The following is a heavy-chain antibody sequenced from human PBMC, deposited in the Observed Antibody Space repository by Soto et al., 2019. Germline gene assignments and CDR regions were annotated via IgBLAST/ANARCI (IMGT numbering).Heavy chain of an antibody. V-gene: IGHV1-46*01. CDR2: INPSGGST. Sequence: QVQLVQSGAEVKKPGASVKVSCKASGYTFTSYYMHWVRQAPGQGLEWMGIINPSGGSTSYAQKFQGRVTMTRDTSTSTVYMELSSLRSEDTAVYYCARDAGVRTPARYYYYYGMDVWGQGTTVTVSS. J-gene: IGHJ6*02. D-gene: IGHD1-7*01. CDR3: ARDAGVRTPARYYYYYGMDV. CDR1: GYTFTSYY.